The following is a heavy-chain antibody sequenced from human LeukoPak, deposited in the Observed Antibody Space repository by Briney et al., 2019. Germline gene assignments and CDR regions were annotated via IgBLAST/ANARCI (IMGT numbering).Heavy chain of an antibody. CDR3: ARVSYYYDSSGYSLNY. V-gene: IGHV3-30-3*01. CDR2: ISYDGSNK. Sequence: GRSLRLSCAASGFTFSSYAMHWVRQAPGKGLEWVAVISYDGSNKYYADSVKGRFTISRDNSKNTLYLQMNSLRAEDTAVYYCARVSYYYDSSGYSLNYWGQGTLVTVSS. D-gene: IGHD3-22*01. J-gene: IGHJ4*02. CDR1: GFTFSSYA.